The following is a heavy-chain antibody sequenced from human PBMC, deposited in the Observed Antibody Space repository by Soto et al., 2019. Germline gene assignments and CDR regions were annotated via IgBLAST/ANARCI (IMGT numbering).Heavy chain of an antibody. Sequence: QVQLQESGPGLVKPSQTLSLTCTVSGGSISSGGYYWSWIRQHPGKGLEWIGYIYYSGSTYYNPSLKNRVTISVDTSKNQFSLKLSSVTAADTAVYYCARDLGESQYYYYGMDVWGQGTTVTVSS. CDR3: ARDLGESQYYYYGMDV. CDR2: IYYSGST. V-gene: IGHV4-31*03. J-gene: IGHJ6*02. CDR1: GGSISSGGYY. D-gene: IGHD3-16*01.